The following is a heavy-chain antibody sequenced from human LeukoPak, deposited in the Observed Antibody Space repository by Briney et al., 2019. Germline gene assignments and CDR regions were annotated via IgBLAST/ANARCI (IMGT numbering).Heavy chain of an antibody. D-gene: IGHD4-17*01. CDR3: AIGANHCFPN. CDR2: ISNSDNST. Sequence: GGSLRLSCAASGFTFSTYGMHWVRQAPGKGLEWVSTISNSDNSTYYADSVKGRFTFSRDNSKNTLYLQMNSLRPEDTALYFCAIGANHCFPNWGQGTLVTVSS. CDR1: GFTFSTYG. V-gene: IGHV3-NL1*01. J-gene: IGHJ4*02.